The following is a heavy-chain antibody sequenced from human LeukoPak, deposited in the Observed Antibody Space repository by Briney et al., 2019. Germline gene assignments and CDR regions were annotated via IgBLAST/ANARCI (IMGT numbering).Heavy chain of an antibody. CDR2: IRAYNGNK. CDR3: ARDSPSHCSSTSCYYYSYYGMDV. J-gene: IGHJ6*02. CDR1: GYTFSSYG. D-gene: IGHD2-2*01. V-gene: IGHV1-18*01. Sequence: GGSVRVSCKASGYTFSSYGMSWVRQAPGQGLEWMGWIRAYNGNKNYAQKLQGRVTMTTDTSKSTAYMELRSLRSDDTAVYYCARDSPSHCSSTSCYYYSYYGMDVWGQGTTVTVSS.